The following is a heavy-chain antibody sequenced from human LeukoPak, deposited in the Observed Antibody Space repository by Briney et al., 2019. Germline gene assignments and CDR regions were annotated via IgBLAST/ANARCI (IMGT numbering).Heavy chain of an antibody. CDR1: GGSISSSSYY. D-gene: IGHD2-21*02. CDR3: ARDLPLHIVVVTDTDAFDI. CDR2: IYYSGST. V-gene: IGHV4-39*07. Sequence: SETLSLTCTVSGGSISSSSYYWGWIRRPPGKGLEWIGSIYYSGSTYYNPSLKSRVTISVDTSKNQFSLKLSSVTAADTAVYYCARDLPLHIVVVTDTDAFDIWGQGTMVTVSS. J-gene: IGHJ3*02.